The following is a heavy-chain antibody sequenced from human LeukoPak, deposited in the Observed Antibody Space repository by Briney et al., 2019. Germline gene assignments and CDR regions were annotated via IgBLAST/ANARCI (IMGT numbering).Heavy chain of an antibody. CDR2: ISSSGSTI. J-gene: IGHJ4*02. CDR3: ARMSFDILTGYYIGIDY. Sequence: GGSLRLSCAAPGFTFSSYEMNWVRQAPGKGLEWVSYISSSGSTIYYADSVKGRFTISRDNAKNSLYLQMNSLRAEDTAVYYCARMSFDILTGYYIGIDYWGQGTLVTVSS. CDR1: GFTFSSYE. D-gene: IGHD3-9*01. V-gene: IGHV3-48*03.